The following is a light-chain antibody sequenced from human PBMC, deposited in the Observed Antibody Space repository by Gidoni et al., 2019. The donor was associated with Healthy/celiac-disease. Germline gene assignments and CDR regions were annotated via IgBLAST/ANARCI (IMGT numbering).Light chain of an antibody. Sequence: DIQMTKSPSSLSASVGDRVTIPCRASQSISSYLNWYQQKPGKAPKLLIYAASSLQSGVPSRFSGSGSGTDFTLTISSLQPEDFATYYCQQSYSTLWTFGQGTKVEIK. J-gene: IGKJ1*01. V-gene: IGKV1-39*01. CDR1: QSISSY. CDR2: AAS. CDR3: QQSYSTLWT.